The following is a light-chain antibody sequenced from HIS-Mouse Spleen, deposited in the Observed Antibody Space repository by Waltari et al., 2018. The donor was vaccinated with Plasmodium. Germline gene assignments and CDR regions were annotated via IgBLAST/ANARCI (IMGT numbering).Light chain of an antibody. CDR2: DDS. V-gene: IGLV3-21*02. J-gene: IGLJ2*01. Sequence: SYVLTQPPSVSVAPGQTARITCGGNNIGRKSVPWYQQKPGQAPALVVYDDSDRPSGIPERFSGSNSGNTATLTISRVEAGDEADYYCQVWDSSSDHHVVFGGGTKLTVL. CDR1: NIGRKS. CDR3: QVWDSSSDHHVV.